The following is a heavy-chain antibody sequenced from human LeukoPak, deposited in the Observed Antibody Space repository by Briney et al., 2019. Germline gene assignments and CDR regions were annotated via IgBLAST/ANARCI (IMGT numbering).Heavy chain of an antibody. CDR2: MNPNSGNT. D-gene: IGHD6-19*01. CDR3: ARAHSSGWYWFDP. J-gene: IGHJ5*02. V-gene: IGHV1-8*01. Sequence: ASVKISCKASGYTFTSYDINWVRQATGQGLEWMGWMNPNSGNTGYAQKFQGRVTMTRNTSISTAYMELSSLRSEDTAVYYCARAHSSGWYWFDPWGQGTLVTVSS. CDR1: GYTFTSYD.